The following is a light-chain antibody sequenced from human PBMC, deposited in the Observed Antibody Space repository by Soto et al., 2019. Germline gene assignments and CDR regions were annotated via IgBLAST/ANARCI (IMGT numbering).Light chain of an antibody. CDR1: SSDVGGYNY. CDR2: DVS. V-gene: IGLV2-11*01. CDR3: CSYVGRNTYV. J-gene: IGLJ1*01. Sequence: QSVLTQPRSASGSPGQSITISCTGTSSDVGGYNYVSWYQQHPAKAPKLMIFDVSKRPSGVPNRFSGSKSGNTASLTISGLRAEDEADYYCCSYVGRNTYVFGTGTKLTVL.